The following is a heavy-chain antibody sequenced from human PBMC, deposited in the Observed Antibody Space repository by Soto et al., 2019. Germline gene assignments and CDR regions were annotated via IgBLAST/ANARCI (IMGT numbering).Heavy chain of an antibody. V-gene: IGHV4-4*02. CDR3: ATIAVAGTEWFDP. Sequence: SETLSLTCAVSGGSISSSNWWSWVRQPPGKGLEWIGEIYHSGSTNYNPSLKSRVTISVDKSKNQFSLKLSSVTAADTAVYYCATIAVAGTEWFDPWGQGTLVTVSS. D-gene: IGHD6-19*01. CDR2: IYHSGST. CDR1: GGSISSSNW. J-gene: IGHJ5*02.